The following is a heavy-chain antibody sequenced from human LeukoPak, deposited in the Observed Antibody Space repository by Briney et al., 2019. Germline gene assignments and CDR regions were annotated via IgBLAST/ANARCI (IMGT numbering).Heavy chain of an antibody. J-gene: IGHJ3*02. CDR2: ISRTTNYT. D-gene: IGHD6-19*01. V-gene: IGHV3-21*01. CDR1: GFTVSSNF. Sequence: PGGSLRLSCAASGFTVSSNFMIWVRQAPGKGLEWVSSISRTTNYTYYTDSVKGRFTISRDNAKNSLYLQMNSLRAEDTAVYYCASTQVAGTAFDIWGQGTMVTVSS. CDR3: ASTQVAGTAFDI.